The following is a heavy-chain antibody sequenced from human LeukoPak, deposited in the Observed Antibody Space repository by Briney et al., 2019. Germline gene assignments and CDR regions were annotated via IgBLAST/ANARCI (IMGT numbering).Heavy chain of an antibody. CDR3: AKDRRTIAATGTFF. V-gene: IGHV3-23*01. CDR1: GFTFSTYV. Sequence: PGGSLRLSCRASGFTFSTYVMSWVRQAPGKGLGWVSSITGSGDITYYADSVKGRFTISRDNAENMLFLQMSSLRAEDTAIYFCAKDRRTIAATGTFFWGQGTLVTVSS. D-gene: IGHD6-13*01. J-gene: IGHJ4*02. CDR2: ITGSGDIT.